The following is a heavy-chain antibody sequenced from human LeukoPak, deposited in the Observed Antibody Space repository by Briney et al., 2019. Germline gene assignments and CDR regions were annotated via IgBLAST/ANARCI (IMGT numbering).Heavy chain of an antibody. D-gene: IGHD6-13*01. CDR3: AKVGYSSSYPGNWSDP. Sequence: PGGSLRLSCAASGFTFDDYAMHWVRQAPGKGLEWVSGISWNSGSIGYADSVKGRFTISRDNAKNSLYLQMNSLRAEDTALYYCAKVGYSSSYPGNWSDPWGQGTLVTVSS. J-gene: IGHJ5*02. CDR1: GFTFDDYA. CDR2: ISWNSGSI. V-gene: IGHV3-9*01.